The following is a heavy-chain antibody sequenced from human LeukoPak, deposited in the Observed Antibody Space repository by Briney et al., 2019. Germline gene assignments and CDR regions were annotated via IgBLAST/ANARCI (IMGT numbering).Heavy chain of an antibody. CDR2: ISGSGDST. V-gene: IGHV3-23*01. CDR1: GFTFSSYA. D-gene: IGHD5-12*01. Sequence: GGSLRLSCAASGFTFSSYAMSWVRQAPGKGLEWVSAISGSGDSTYYGDSVKGRFTISRDNSKNTLYLLMNSLRAEDTAVYYCAKGPQGYSRYALPANWGQGTLVTVSS. CDR3: AKGPQGYSRYALPAN. J-gene: IGHJ4*02.